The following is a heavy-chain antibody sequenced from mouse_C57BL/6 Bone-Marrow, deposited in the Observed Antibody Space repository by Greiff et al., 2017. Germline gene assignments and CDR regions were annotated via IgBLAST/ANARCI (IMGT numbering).Heavy chain of an antibody. Sequence: QVQLQQSGAELVRPGTSVKMSCKASGYTFTNYWIGWAKQRPGHGLEWIGDIYPGGGYTTYNEKCKGKATLTADKSASTAYMQFSSLTSEDSAIDYCARRADYYGSSYWYFDVWGTGTTVTVSS. V-gene: IGHV1-63*01. CDR2: IYPGGGYT. CDR1: GYTFTNYW. CDR3: ARRADYYGSSYWYFDV. J-gene: IGHJ1*03. D-gene: IGHD1-1*01.